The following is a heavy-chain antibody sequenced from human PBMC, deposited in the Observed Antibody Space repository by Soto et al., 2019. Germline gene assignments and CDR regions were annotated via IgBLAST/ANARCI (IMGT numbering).Heavy chain of an antibody. Sequence: TGGSLRLSCSASGFSFSDSAMHWVRQAPGKRLEYVSAISTNGRSTFYADSVKGRFTISRDNSKNTVHLQMSSLRAEDTAVYYCLRDIFGVVIFDSWGQGXPVTVYS. CDR2: ISTNGRST. D-gene: IGHD3-3*01. CDR3: LRDIFGVVIFDS. CDR1: GFSFSDSA. V-gene: IGHV3-64D*06. J-gene: IGHJ4*02.